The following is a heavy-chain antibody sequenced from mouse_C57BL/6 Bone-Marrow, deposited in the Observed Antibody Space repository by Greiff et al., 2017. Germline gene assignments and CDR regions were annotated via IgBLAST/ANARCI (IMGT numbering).Heavy chain of an antibody. CDR2: IYPRGGST. V-gene: IGHV1-85*01. CDR1: GYTFTSYD. CDR3: ATITPYGDLDV. J-gene: IGHJ1*03. Sequence: QVQLQQSGPELVKPGASVKLSCKASGYTFTSYDINWVKQRPGQGLEWIGWIYPRGGSTKYNETFKGKATLTVDTSSSTAYMELISLTSEDSAVYFCATITPYGDLDVWGKGTTVTVSS. D-gene: IGHD1-1*01.